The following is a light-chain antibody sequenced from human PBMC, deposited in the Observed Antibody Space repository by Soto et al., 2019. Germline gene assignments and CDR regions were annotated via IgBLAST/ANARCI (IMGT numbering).Light chain of an antibody. CDR2: AVN. V-gene: IGLV2-11*01. CDR3: CSYAGSYTWV. Sequence: QSALTQRRSVSGSPGQSVTISCTGTSSDVGDYKYVSWYQQHPGKAPKLLIYAVNMRPSGVPDRFSGSKSGNTASLTISGLQAEDEADYSCCSYAGSYTWVFGGGTKLTVL. J-gene: IGLJ3*02. CDR1: SSDVGDYKY.